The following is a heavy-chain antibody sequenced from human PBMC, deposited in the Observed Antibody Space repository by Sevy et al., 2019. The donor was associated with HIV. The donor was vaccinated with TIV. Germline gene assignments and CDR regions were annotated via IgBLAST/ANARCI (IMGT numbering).Heavy chain of an antibody. Sequence: GGFLRLSCAASGFAFSNYYAMYWVRQAPGKGLKWVALISYDGNDKYYADSVKGRFTIPRDNFKNTLYLQMNSLTAEDTAVYYCARPRANYVDNYFFYAMDVWGQGTTVTVSS. CDR1: GFAFSNYYA. J-gene: IGHJ6*02. V-gene: IGHV3-30-3*01. CDR3: ARPRANYVDNYFFYAMDV. CDR2: ISYDGNDK. D-gene: IGHD4-17*01.